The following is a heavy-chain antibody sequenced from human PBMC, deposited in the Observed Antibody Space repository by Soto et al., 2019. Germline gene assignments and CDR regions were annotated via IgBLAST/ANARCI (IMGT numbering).Heavy chain of an antibody. V-gene: IGHV3-74*01. Sequence: GGALRLSCAASGFTVSGYWMHWDRQVPGKGLVWVSRINSDGSITGYADSVKGRFTIFRENAKNTLYLQMSNLRVEDTAVYFCARVGCTTRHWGQLTPFTVFS. CDR1: GFTVSGYW. CDR3: ARVGCTTRH. CDR2: INSDGSIT. D-gene: IGHD1-26*01. J-gene: IGHJ4*02.